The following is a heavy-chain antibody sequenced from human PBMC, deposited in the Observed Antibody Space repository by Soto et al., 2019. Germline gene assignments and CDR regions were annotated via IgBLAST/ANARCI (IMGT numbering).Heavy chain of an antibody. CDR2: IKQDGSEK. Sequence: EVQLEESGGGLVQPGGSLRLSCAASGFIFSNYYMSWVRQPPGKGLEWVANIKQDGSEKRYVDSVRGRFTISRDDAKNSLYLQMNRLRAEDTAVYYCARQILGSSTTFDPRGQGTLVIVSP. D-gene: IGHD1-26*01. CDR3: ARQILGSSTTFDP. CDR1: GFIFSNYY. V-gene: IGHV3-7*01. J-gene: IGHJ5*02.